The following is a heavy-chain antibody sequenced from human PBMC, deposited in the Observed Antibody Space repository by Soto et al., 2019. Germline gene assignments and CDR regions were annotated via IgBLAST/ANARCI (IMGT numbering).Heavy chain of an antibody. V-gene: IGHV3-23*01. J-gene: IGHJ4*02. Sequence: EVQLLESGGGLVQPGGSLRLSCAASGFTFSNYAMTWVRQAPGKGLEWVSVITGSGGGTYFVDSVKGRFTFSGDNSKKTVYLQMNSLRAEDTAVYYCAKRPLTAAGFDYWGQGTLVTVSS. CDR1: GFTFSNYA. CDR2: ITGSGGGT. CDR3: AKRPLTAAGFDY. D-gene: IGHD6-13*01.